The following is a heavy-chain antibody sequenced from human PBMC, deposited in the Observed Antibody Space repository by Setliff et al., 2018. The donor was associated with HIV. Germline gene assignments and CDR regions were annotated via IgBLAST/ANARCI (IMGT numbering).Heavy chain of an antibody. J-gene: IGHJ3*02. CDR3: ARDRIEVLADSPHDVFDI. Sequence: SETLSLTCAVSGDSVSGYYWSWIRQPAGRGLEWIGRVHNSAGSNYNPSLKSRVTMSVDTAKNQLSLKLTAVSAADTAVYYCARDRIEVLADSPHDVFDIWGQGTMVTVSS. CDR1: GDSVSGYY. D-gene: IGHD3-22*01. CDR2: VHNSAGS. V-gene: IGHV4-4*07.